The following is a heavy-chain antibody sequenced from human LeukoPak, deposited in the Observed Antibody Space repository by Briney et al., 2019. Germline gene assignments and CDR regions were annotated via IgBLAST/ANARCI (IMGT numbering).Heavy chain of an antibody. CDR2: ISSDGTNI. D-gene: IGHD3-16*01. CDR3: ARDWGGSGPTSHDY. CDR1: GFSFRSSW. J-gene: IGHJ4*02. Sequence: PGRSLTLSCAASGFSFRSSWMHWVPQAPGRGPVWVSRISSDGTNIRYADSVRGRFTVSRDNAKNTLYLQMNSLRVEDSAVYYCARDWGGSGPTSHDYWGQGTLVTVSS. V-gene: IGHV3-74*01.